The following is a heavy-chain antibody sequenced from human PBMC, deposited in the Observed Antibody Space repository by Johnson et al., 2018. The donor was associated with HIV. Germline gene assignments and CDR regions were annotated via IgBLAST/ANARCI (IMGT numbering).Heavy chain of an antibody. CDR3: ARDHRPGSSGLSGSLFDI. CDR2: IKSKTDGGTT. D-gene: IGHD3-22*01. CDR1: GFTFSNAW. Sequence: VQLVESGGGLVKPGGSLRLSCAASGFTFSNAWMSWVRQAPGKGLEWVGRIKSKTDGGTTDYAAPVKGRFTISRDNSKNTLYLQMNSLRTEDTAVYYCARDHRPGSSGLSGSLFDIWGQGTMVTVSS. J-gene: IGHJ3*02. V-gene: IGHV3-15*01.